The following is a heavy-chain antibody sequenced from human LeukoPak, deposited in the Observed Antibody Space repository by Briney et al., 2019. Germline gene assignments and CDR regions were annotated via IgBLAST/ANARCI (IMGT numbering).Heavy chain of an antibody. CDR2: ISGSGGST. D-gene: IGHD6-13*01. V-gene: IGHV3-23*01. Sequence: GGSLRLSCTAPGFTFSSYAMSWVRQAPGKGLEWVSAISGSGGSTYYADSVKGRFTISRDNSKNTLYLQMNSLRAEDTAVYYCAKDGAAAGYYYYGMDVWGKGTTVTVSS. J-gene: IGHJ6*04. CDR1: GFTFSSYA. CDR3: AKDGAAAGYYYYGMDV.